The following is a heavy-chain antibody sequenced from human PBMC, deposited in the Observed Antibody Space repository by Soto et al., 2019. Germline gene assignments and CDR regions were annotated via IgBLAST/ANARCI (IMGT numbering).Heavy chain of an antibody. D-gene: IGHD2-21*02. CDR3: ASGHTYCGGDCYPNWFDP. V-gene: IGHV4-39*01. Sequence: SETLSLTCTVSGGSISSSSYYWGWIRQPPGKGLEWIGSIYYSGSTYYNPSLKSRVTISVDTSKNQFSLKLSSVTAADTAVYYCASGHTYCGGDCYPNWFDPWGQGTLVTVSS. CDR2: IYYSGST. CDR1: GGSISSSSYY. J-gene: IGHJ5*02.